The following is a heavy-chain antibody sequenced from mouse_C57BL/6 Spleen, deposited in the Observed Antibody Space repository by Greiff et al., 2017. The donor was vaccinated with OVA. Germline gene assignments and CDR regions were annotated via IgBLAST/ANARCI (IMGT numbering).Heavy chain of an antibody. V-gene: IGHV1-55*01. CDR3: ARGDGYPAWFAY. J-gene: IGHJ3*01. CDR2: IYPGSGST. CDR1: GYTFTSYW. Sequence: VQIQQPGAELVKPGASVKMSCKASGYTFTSYWITWVKQRPGQGLEWIGDIYPGSGSTNYNEKFKSKATLTVDTSSSTAYMQLSSLTSEDSAVYYCARGDGYPAWFAYWGQGTLVTVSA. D-gene: IGHD2-3*01.